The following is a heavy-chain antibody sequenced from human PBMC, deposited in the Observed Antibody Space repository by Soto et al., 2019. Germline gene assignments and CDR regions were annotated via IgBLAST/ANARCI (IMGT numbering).Heavy chain of an antibody. D-gene: IGHD3-9*01. J-gene: IGHJ6*02. Sequence: LRLSCAASGFTFSSYAMSWVRQAPGKGLEWVSFISGSGGSTYYADSVKGRFTISRDNSKNTLYLQMNSLRAEDTAVYYCAEDGTSYYDILTRTHYYYYGMDVWAQGTTVTVSS. V-gene: IGHV3-23*01. CDR1: GFTFSSYA. CDR2: ISGSGGST. CDR3: AEDGTSYYDILTRTHYYYYGMDV.